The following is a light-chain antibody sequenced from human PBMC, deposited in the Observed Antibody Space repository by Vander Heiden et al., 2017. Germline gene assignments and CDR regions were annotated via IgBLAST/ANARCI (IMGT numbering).Light chain of an antibody. CDR3: QSYDSSNWV. J-gene: IGLJ3*02. CDR1: SGSIARNY. V-gene: IGLV6-57*01. Sequence: NFMLTQPHSVSESPGKTVTISCTRSSGSIARNYVQWYQQRPGSFPTTVIYEDNQRPSGVPDRFSGSIDSSSNSASLTISGLKTEDEADYYCQSYDSSNWVFGGGTKLTVL. CDR2: EDN.